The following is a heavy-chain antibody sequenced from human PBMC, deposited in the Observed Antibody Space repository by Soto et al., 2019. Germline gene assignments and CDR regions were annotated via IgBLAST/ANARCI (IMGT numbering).Heavy chain of an antibody. Sequence: GSLRLSCAASGFSFSTYAMSWVRQAPGKGLEWVSTISGSGGSTYYADSVKGRFTISRDNSKNTLYLQMNSLISEDTAIYYCAKEVSGGSYYYWGQGTLVTVSS. J-gene: IGHJ4*02. CDR1: GFSFSTYA. D-gene: IGHD1-26*01. CDR2: ISGSGGST. CDR3: AKEVSGGSYYY. V-gene: IGHV3-23*01.